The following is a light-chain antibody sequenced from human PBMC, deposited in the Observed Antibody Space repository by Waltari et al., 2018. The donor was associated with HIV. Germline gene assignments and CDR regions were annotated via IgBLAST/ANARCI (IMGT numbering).Light chain of an antibody. CDR3: AAWDGSLSGCWV. J-gene: IGLJ3*02. CDR1: SPNIGSNY. V-gene: IGLV1-47*01. Sequence: QSVLTQPPSASGTPGQRVTISCSGSSPNIGSNYVYWYQQLPGTAPKLLIYRNNQRPSGGPVRFSGSKSATSASLAISGLRSEDEADYYCAAWDGSLSGCWVFGGGTKLAVL. CDR2: RNN.